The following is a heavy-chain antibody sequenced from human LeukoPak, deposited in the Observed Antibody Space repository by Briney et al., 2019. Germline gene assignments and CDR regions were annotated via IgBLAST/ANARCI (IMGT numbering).Heavy chain of an antibody. Sequence: PGGSLRLSCAASGFTFSNAWMNWVRQAPGKGLEWVGRIKSKTDGGTTDYAAPVKGRFTISRDDSKNTLYLQMNSLKTEDTAVYYCTTDNYGDYLLYYYYGMDVWGQGTTVTVSS. V-gene: IGHV3-15*07. CDR2: IKSKTDGGTT. J-gene: IGHJ6*02. CDR1: GFTFSNAW. CDR3: TTDNYGDYLLYYYYGMDV. D-gene: IGHD4-17*01.